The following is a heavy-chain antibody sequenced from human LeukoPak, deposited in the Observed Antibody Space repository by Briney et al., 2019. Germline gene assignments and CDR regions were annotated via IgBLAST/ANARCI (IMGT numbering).Heavy chain of an antibody. Sequence: GGSLRLSCAASGFTFSSYGMHWVRQAPGKGLEWVAVIWYGGSNKYYADSVKGRFTISRDNSKNTLYLQMNSLRAEDTAVYYCAKEGTVDPFGLGYWGQGTLVTVSS. J-gene: IGHJ4*02. V-gene: IGHV3-30*02. CDR1: GFTFSSYG. CDR2: IWYGGSNK. D-gene: IGHD3-16*01. CDR3: AKEGTVDPFGLGY.